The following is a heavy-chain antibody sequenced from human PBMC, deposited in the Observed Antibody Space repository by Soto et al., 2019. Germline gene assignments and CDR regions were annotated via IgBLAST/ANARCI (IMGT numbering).Heavy chain of an antibody. V-gene: IGHV3-74*01. J-gene: IGHJ4*02. CDR2: INRDGSTT. Sequence: EVQLVESGGGLVQPGGSLRLSCAASGFTFSSYWMHWVRQAPGKGLMWVSRINRDGSTTSYADSVKGRFTISRDNAKNTLYLQMNGLRAEDTAVYYCASDEDRSGWYYFDYWGQGTLVTVSS. CDR1: GFTFSSYW. D-gene: IGHD6-19*01. CDR3: ASDEDRSGWYYFDY.